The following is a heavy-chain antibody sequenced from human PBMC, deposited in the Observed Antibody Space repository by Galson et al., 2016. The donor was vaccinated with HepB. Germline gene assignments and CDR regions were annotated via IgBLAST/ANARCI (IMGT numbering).Heavy chain of an antibody. CDR1: GFTFSTFW. V-gene: IGHV3-74*01. J-gene: IGHJ3*02. D-gene: IGHD2-2*01. CDR2: ISTDGTIT. Sequence: SLRLSCAASGFTFSTFWMHWVRQAPGKGLVWVSRISTDGTITTYADSVKGRFTISRDNAKNTLYLQMNRLRADVTAVYYCGRTIIPSSPAFDIWGPGTMVTVSS. CDR3: GRTIIPSSPAFDI.